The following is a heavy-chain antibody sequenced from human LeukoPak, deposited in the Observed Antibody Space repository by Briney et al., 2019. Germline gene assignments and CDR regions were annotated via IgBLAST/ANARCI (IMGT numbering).Heavy chain of an antibody. V-gene: IGHV1-69*04. D-gene: IGHD3-9*01. J-gene: IGHJ4*02. CDR2: IIPILGIA. CDR3: ARDPSSCYDILTGYYSGIYYFDY. Sequence: SVTVSCKASGGTFISYAISWVRQAPGQGREWMGRIIPILGIANYAHKFQATLTITPHTSTITAYMELSSLTSEDTAVYYCARDPSSCYDILTGYYSGIYYFDYWGQGTLVTVSS. CDR1: GGTFISYA.